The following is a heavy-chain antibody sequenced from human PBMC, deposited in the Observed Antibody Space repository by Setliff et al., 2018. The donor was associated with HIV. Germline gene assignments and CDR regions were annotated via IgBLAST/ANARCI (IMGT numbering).Heavy chain of an antibody. V-gene: IGHV3-7*01. CDR2: IKLDGNEK. D-gene: IGHD1-1*01. J-gene: IGHJ4*02. Sequence: GGSLRLSCAASGFTFSNYWMSWVRQAPGKGLEWVASIKLDGNEKYYVDSVNGRFTISRDNAKNSLYLHMNSLRGEDTAVYYCTKDVNWKLEYWGQGARVTVSS. CDR3: TKDVNWKLEY. CDR1: GFTFSNYW.